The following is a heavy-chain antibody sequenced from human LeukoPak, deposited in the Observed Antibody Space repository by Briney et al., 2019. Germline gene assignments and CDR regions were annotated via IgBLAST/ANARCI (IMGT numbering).Heavy chain of an antibody. J-gene: IGHJ4*02. V-gene: IGHV3-49*03. CDR3: TRSGYSGYDSVVFDY. D-gene: IGHD5-12*01. CDR2: IRSKAYGGTT. Sequence: GGSLRLSCTASGFTFDNYAMGWFRQAPGKGLEWVGFIRSKAYGGTTEYAASVKGRFTISKDDSKSIAYLQMNCLKTEDTAVYYCTRSGYSGYDSVVFDYWGQGTLVTVSS. CDR1: GFTFDNYA.